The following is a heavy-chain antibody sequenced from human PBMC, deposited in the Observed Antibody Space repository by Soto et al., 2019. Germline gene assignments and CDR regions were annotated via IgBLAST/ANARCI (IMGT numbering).Heavy chain of an antibody. D-gene: IGHD3-10*01. J-gene: IGHJ6*02. CDR3: AREPLLYFGADTADV. CDR1: GFALNSSGMG. Sequence: QVTLKDSGPALVKPTQTQTLTCTFSGFALNSSGMGVGWIRQPPGKALEWLAVIYWEDDQRYSPSLKSRLASTKVTCEYQVVITMTNIDPADTAIYFCAREPLLYFGADTADVWCQGTTVTVS. V-gene: IGHV2-5*02. CDR2: IYWEDDQ.